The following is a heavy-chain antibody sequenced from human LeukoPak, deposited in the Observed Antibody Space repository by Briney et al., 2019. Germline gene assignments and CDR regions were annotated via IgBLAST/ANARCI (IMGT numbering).Heavy chain of an antibody. D-gene: IGHD6-19*01. CDR1: GFTFSSYS. J-gene: IGHJ6*02. Sequence: GGSLRLSCAASGFTFSSYSMNWVRQAPGKGLEWVSSISSSSSYIYYADSVKGRFTISRDNAKNSLYLQMNSLRAEDTAVYYCARDDPPREEWLVSFYYYYSMDVWGQGTTVTVSS. CDR2: ISSSSSYI. V-gene: IGHV3-21*01. CDR3: ARDDPPREEWLVSFYYYYSMDV.